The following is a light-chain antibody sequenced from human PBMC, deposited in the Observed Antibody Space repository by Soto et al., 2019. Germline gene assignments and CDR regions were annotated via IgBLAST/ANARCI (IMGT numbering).Light chain of an antibody. CDR2: GAS. CDR1: QTFCSSY. CDR3: LQYGRSPTT. J-gene: IGKJ1*01. Sequence: EVVLTQSPDTVSLSPGERATLSCRASQTFCSSYLAWYQQKRGQAPRFLIYGASSRATGIPDRFSGSGSGTEFTLTISRLEPEDFAVYYCLQYGRSPTTFGQGTKVEIK. V-gene: IGKV3-20*01.